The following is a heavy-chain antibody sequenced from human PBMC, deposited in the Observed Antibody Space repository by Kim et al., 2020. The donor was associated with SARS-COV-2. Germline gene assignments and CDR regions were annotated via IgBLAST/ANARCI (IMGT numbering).Heavy chain of an antibody. J-gene: IGHJ5*02. CDR3: ARGRGWFDL. CDR2: SEK. Sequence: SEKEYVDSVKGRFTISRDNTKNSLYLQMNSLRVDDTAVYYCARGRGWFDLWGQGTLVTVSS. V-gene: IGHV3-7*01.